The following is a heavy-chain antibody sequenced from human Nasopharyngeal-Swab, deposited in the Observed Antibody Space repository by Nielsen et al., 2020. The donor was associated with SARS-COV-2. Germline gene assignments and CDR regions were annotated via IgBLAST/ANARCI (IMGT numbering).Heavy chain of an antibody. CDR2: INTNNGNP. Sequence: ASVKVSCKASGYTFTNYGMNWVRQAPGQGPEWMGWINTNNGNPTYAQGFTGRFVFSLDTSVSTAYLQISSLKAEDTAVYYCARDWGYYDSSGPTEFDPWGQGTLVTVSS. CDR3: ARDWGYYDSSGPTEFDP. J-gene: IGHJ5*02. D-gene: IGHD3-22*01. V-gene: IGHV7-4-1*02. CDR1: GYTFTNYG.